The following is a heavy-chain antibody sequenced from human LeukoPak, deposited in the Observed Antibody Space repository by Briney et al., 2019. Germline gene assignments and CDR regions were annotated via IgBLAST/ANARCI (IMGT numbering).Heavy chain of an antibody. J-gene: IGHJ4*02. V-gene: IGHV4-39*01. CDR1: GGSISSSSYY. CDR2: IYYSGST. D-gene: IGHD6-19*01. CDR3: ARRPRGEALAATYFDY. Sequence: SETLSLTCTASGGSISSSSYYWGWIRQPPGKGLEWIGSIYYSGSTYYNPSLKSRVTISVDTSKNQFSLKLSSVTAADTAVYYCARRPRGEALAATYFDYWGQGTLVTVSS.